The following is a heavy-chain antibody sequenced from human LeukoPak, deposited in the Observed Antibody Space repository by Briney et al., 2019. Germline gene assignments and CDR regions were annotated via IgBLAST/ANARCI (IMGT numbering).Heavy chain of an antibody. Sequence: PGGSLRLSFAASGFAFSSYAMSWVRQAPGKGLEWVSAIICSGGSTYYADSVKGRFTISRDNSKNTLYLQMNSLRAEDTAVYYCAKDGRYCSGGSCYLGLLDYYYGMDVWGQGTTVTVSS. V-gene: IGHV3-23*01. CDR1: GFAFSSYA. D-gene: IGHD2-15*01. CDR2: IICSGGST. J-gene: IGHJ6*02. CDR3: AKDGRYCSGGSCYLGLLDYYYGMDV.